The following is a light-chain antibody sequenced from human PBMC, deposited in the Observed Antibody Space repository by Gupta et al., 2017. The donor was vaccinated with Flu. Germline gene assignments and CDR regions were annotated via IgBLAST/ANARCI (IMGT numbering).Light chain of an antibody. CDR3: QQYNNWPRT. Sequence: DTVMTQSPATLSVSPGERATLSCRASQSVSINLAWYQQKPGQAPRLLIYGASTRATGIAARFSGSGSGTEFTLTISSLQSEDFAIYYCQQYNNWPRTFGQGTKVEIK. CDR1: QSVSIN. V-gene: IGKV3-15*01. CDR2: GAS. J-gene: IGKJ1*01.